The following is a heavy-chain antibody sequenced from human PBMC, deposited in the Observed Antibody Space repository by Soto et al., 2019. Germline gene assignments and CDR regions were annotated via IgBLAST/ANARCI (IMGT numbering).Heavy chain of an antibody. CDR3: ATTYCMNGTCYTLPDH. CDR2: ISVDGSNK. J-gene: IGHJ5*02. CDR1: GFTFNTYA. V-gene: IGHV3-30-3*01. D-gene: IGHD2-8*01. Sequence: QVQLVESGGGVVQPGRSLRLSCAASGFTFNTYAMHWVRQTPGTGLEWVAVISVDGSNKYYRDSVKGRFTISRDDSKTTLYLQMNSLRAEDTAMYYCATTYCMNGTCYTLPDHWGQGTLVTVSS.